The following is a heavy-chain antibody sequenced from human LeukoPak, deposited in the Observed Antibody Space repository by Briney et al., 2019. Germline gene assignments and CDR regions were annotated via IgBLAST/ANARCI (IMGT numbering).Heavy chain of an antibody. Sequence: GGSLRLSCAVSGFRVSDYYMSWVRQAPGKGLEWVGLIRDSGEAFYADFARGRFAISRSESENTLYLQMNSLRVEDTAVYFCARDRAANQDWVEFDPWGQGTPVIVSS. V-gene: IGHV3-66*03. CDR3: ARDRAANQDWVEFDP. CDR2: IRDSGEA. J-gene: IGHJ5*02. D-gene: IGHD3/OR15-3a*01. CDR1: GFRVSDYY.